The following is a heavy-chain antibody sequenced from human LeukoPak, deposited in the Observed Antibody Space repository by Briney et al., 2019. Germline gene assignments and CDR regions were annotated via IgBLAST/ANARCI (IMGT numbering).Heavy chain of an antibody. J-gene: IGHJ4*02. CDR1: GFTFSSYA. CDR2: ISGSGGST. CDR3: AKDSSGYYSPYYFDY. V-gene: IGHV3-23*01. D-gene: IGHD3-22*01. Sequence: GGSLRLSCAASGFTFSSYAMSWVRQAPGKGLEWVSAISGSGGSTYYADSVKGRFTISRDNSKNTLYLQMNSLRAEDTAVYYCAKDSSGYYSPYYFDYWGQGNLVTVSS.